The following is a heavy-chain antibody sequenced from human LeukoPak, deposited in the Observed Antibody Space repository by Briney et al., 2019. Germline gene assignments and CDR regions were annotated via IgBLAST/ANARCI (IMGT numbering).Heavy chain of an antibody. CDR3: ARSPGAQRDAFDI. Sequence: SETLSLTCTGSGGSISSYDWSWIRQPAAKGLEWIGRIYTSGSTNYNPSLKSRVTMSVDTSKNQFSLKLSSVTAADTAVYYCARSPGAQRDAFDIWGQGTMVTVSS. CDR2: IYTSGST. V-gene: IGHV4-4*07. CDR1: GGSISSYD. J-gene: IGHJ3*02. D-gene: IGHD6-25*01.